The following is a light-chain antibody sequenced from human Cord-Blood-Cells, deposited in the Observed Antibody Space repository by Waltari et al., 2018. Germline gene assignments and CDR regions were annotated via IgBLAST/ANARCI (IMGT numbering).Light chain of an antibody. CDR1: QSGSRF. CDR3: KKDDRLPAT. V-gene: IGKV3-20*01. Sequence: EIVLTQSPGTLSLSPGERGTLSCRASQSGSRFLAWYQQEPGQAPRLLIYGASTRATGLPDRFSDSGSGTDFSLTISRLEPEDFAVYYCKKDDRLPATFGQGTKVEIK. J-gene: IGKJ1*01. CDR2: GAS.